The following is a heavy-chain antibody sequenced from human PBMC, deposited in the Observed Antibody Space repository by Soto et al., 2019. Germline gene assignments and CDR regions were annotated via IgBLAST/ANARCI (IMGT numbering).Heavy chain of an antibody. CDR2: ISWNSANI. V-gene: IGHV3-9*01. Sequence: EAHLVESGGGLVQPGGSLRLSCTASGFTFDDYAMHWVRQGPGKGLEWVSGISWNSANIFYADSVKGRFTISRDNAKNSFSLQMNSLRADDTAVYYCARAYSDAFDIWGQGTMVTVSS. CDR1: GFTFDDYA. CDR3: ARAYSDAFDI. D-gene: IGHD2-15*01. J-gene: IGHJ3*02.